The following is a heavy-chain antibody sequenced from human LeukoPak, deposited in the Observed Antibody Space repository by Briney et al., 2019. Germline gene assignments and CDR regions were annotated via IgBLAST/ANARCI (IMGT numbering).Heavy chain of an antibody. CDR1: GFTFSSYA. Sequence: GGSLRLSCAASGFTFSSYAMSWVRQAPGKGLEWVSAISGIGGSTYYADSVKGRFTISRDSSKNTLYLQMNSLRAEDTAVYYCAKASLRYFDWLFDYWGQGTLVTVSS. CDR3: AKASLRYFDWLFDY. J-gene: IGHJ4*02. D-gene: IGHD3-9*01. CDR2: ISGIGGST. V-gene: IGHV3-23*01.